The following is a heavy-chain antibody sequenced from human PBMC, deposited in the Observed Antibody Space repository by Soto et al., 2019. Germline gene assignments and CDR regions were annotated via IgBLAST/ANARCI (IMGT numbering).Heavy chain of an antibody. D-gene: IGHD1-26*01. Sequence: EVQLLESGGGLVQPGGPLRFSCAASGFTFSSYAMNWVRQAPGKGLEWVSVISGSSDSTYYADSVKGRFTISRDNSKNTLYLQMNSLRAEDTAIYYCARRGSGSYYDYWGQGTLVTVSS. CDR3: ARRGSGSYYDY. CDR1: GFTFSSYA. V-gene: IGHV3-23*01. CDR2: ISGSSDST. J-gene: IGHJ4*02.